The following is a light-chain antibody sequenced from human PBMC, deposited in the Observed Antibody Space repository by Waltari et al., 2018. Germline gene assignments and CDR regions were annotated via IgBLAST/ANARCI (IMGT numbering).Light chain of an antibody. V-gene: IGLV7-43*01. Sequence: QTVVTQETSRTGSPGGTVTITCASSTGAVTSGDYPNRFQQKPGQAPRQLIYSTSHKHSWTPARFSGSLLGGKAALTLSGVQPEDEAEYYCLLYYGGPWVFGGGTKLTVL. CDR3: LLYYGGPWV. J-gene: IGLJ3*02. CDR2: STS. CDR1: TGAVTSGDY.